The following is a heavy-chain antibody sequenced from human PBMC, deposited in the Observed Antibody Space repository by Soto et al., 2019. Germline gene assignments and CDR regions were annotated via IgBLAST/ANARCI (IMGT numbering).Heavy chain of an antibody. J-gene: IGHJ4*02. CDR3: AREPNYGGNAGYFDY. V-gene: IGHV4-31*03. CDR2: IYHSGTT. D-gene: IGHD4-17*01. Sequence: SETLCLPCTVSGGSIISGGYYWSWIRQHPGKGLEWIGYIYHSGTTYYNPSLKSRVTISVDTSKNQFSLKLTSVTAADTAVYYCAREPNYGGNAGYFDYWGQGALVTVSS. CDR1: GGSIISGGYY.